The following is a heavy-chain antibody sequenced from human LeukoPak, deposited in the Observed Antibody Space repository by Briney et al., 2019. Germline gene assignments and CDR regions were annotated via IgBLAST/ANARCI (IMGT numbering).Heavy chain of an antibody. CDR3: ARETAYCSSTSCYKAEDY. J-gene: IGHJ4*02. CDR1: GGSISSSSYY. Sequence: PSETLSLTCTVSGGSISSSSYYWGWIRQPPGKGLEWIGSIYYSGNTYYSPSLKSRVTISVDTSKSHFSLKLSSVTAADTAVYYCARETAYCSSTSCYKAEDYWGQGTLVTVSS. D-gene: IGHD2-2*02. V-gene: IGHV4-39*07. CDR2: IYYSGNT.